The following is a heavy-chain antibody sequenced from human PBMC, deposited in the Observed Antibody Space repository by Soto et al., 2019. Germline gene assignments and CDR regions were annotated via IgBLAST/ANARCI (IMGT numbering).Heavy chain of an antibody. J-gene: IGHJ3*02. CDR2: ISAYNGNT. Sequence: ASVKVSCKASGYTFTSYGISWVRQAPGQGLEWMGWISAYNGNTNYAQKLQGRVTMTTDTSTSTAYMELRSLRSDDTVVYYCARDVRYDFWSGYYLKDSGAFDIWGQGTMVTV. V-gene: IGHV1-18*01. CDR1: GYTFTSYG. CDR3: ARDVRYDFWSGYYLKDSGAFDI. D-gene: IGHD3-3*01.